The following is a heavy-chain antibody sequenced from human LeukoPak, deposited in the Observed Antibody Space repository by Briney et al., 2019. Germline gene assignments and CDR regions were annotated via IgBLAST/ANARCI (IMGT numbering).Heavy chain of an antibody. CDR2: INQDGSEK. Sequence: GGSLRLSCAASEFTFSGYWMNWVRQAPGKGPEWVANINQDGSEKHYVDSVKGRFTISRDNAKNSLYLQMNSLRAEDTAVYYCARVVDGYNYFIDYWGQGTLVTVSS. V-gene: IGHV3-7*01. D-gene: IGHD5-24*01. CDR1: EFTFSGYW. J-gene: IGHJ4*02. CDR3: ARVVDGYNYFIDY.